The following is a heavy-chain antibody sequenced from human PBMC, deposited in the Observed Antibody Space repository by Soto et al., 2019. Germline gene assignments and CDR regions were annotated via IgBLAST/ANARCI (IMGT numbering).Heavy chain of an antibody. CDR2: ISSSSSYI. V-gene: IGHV3-21*01. D-gene: IGHD3-22*01. CDR3: ARAPYYYDSSGYWAY. Sequence: GGSLRLSCAASGFTFSSYSMNWVRQAPGKGLEWVSSISSSSSYIYYADSVKGRFTISRDNSKNSLYLQMNSLRAEDTAVYYCARAPYYYDSSGYWAYWGQGTLVTVSS. J-gene: IGHJ4*02. CDR1: GFTFSSYS.